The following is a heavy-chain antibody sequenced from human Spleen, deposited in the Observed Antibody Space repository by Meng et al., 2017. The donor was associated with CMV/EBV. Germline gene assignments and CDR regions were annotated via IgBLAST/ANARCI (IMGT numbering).Heavy chain of an antibody. J-gene: IGHJ4*02. V-gene: IGHV4-39*01. D-gene: IGHD6-6*01. Sequence: SETLSLTCSVSGDFITSSDFYWGWIRQPPGKGLEWIGSIYYSGSTYYNPSLKSRVTISVDTSKNQFSLKLSSVTAADTAVYYCARLEQLGLGFDYWGQGTLVTVSS. CDR3: ARLEQLGLGFDY. CDR1: GDFITSSDFY. CDR2: IYYSGST.